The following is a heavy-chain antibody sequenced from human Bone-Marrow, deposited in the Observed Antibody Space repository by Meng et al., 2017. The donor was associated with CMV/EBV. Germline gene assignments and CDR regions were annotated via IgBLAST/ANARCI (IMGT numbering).Heavy chain of an antibody. V-gene: IGHV4-39*01. J-gene: IGHJ6*02. CDR1: GGSISSGDYY. Sequence: SETLSLTCTVSGGSISSGDYYWSWIRQPPGKGLEWIGSIYYSGSTYYNPSLKSRVTISVDTSKNQFSLKLSSVTAADTAVYYCARDTIAVAGTRGYYYYGMDVWGQGTTVTVSS. CDR2: IYYSGST. CDR3: ARDTIAVAGTRGYYYYGMDV. D-gene: IGHD6-19*01.